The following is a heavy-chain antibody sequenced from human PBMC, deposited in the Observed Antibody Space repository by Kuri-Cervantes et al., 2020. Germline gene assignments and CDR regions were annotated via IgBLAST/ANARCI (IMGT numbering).Heavy chain of an antibody. V-gene: IGHV4-59*12. J-gene: IGHJ1*01. CDR3: ARGAYDSSGYDFIEYFQH. D-gene: IGHD3-22*01. CDR2: IYYSGIT. Sequence: SETLSLTCTVSGGSMSSYYWSWIRQPPGKGLEWIGNIYYSGITNYSPSLKSRVTISVDMSKNQFSLKLSSVTAADTAVYYCARGAYDSSGYDFIEYFQHWGQGTLVTVSS. CDR1: GGSMSSYY.